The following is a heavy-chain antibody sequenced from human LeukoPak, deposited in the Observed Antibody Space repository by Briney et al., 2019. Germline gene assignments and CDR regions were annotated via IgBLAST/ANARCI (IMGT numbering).Heavy chain of an antibody. Sequence: SETLSLTCAVYGGSFSGYYWSWIRQPPGKGLEWIGEINHSGSTNYNPSLKSRVTISVDTSKNQFSLGMTSVTVADTAVYYCTTYSDITGSFDHWGQGTLVTVSS. CDR2: INHSGST. D-gene: IGHD3-22*01. CDR1: GGSFSGYY. J-gene: IGHJ4*02. CDR3: TTYSDITGSFDH. V-gene: IGHV4-34*01.